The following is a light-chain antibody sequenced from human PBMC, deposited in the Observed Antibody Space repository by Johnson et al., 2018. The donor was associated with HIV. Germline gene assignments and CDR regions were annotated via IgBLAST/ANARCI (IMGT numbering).Light chain of an antibody. Sequence: QSMLTQPPSVSAAPGQKVTISCSGSSSNIGNNYVSWYQQLPGTAPKLLIYDNNKRPSGIPDRFSGSKSGTSATLGITGLQTGDEADYYCGTWDSSLSAYVFGTGTNVTVL. CDR3: GTWDSSLSAYV. V-gene: IGLV1-51*01. CDR1: SSNIGNNY. CDR2: DNN. J-gene: IGLJ1*01.